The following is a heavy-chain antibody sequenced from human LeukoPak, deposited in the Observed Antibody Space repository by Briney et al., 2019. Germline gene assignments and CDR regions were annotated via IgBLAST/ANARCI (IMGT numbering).Heavy chain of an antibody. V-gene: IGHV4-61*02. Sequence: PSQTLSLTCTVSGGSISSGDYYWSWIRQPAGKGLEWIGRIYTSGSTNYNPSLKSRVTMSVDTSKNQFSLKLSSVTAADTAVYYCARSSQRGYDPGEDYYYYYMDVWGKGTTVTVSS. J-gene: IGHJ6*03. CDR1: GGSISSGDYY. CDR3: ARSSQRGYDPGEDYYYYYMDV. D-gene: IGHD5-12*01. CDR2: IYTSGST.